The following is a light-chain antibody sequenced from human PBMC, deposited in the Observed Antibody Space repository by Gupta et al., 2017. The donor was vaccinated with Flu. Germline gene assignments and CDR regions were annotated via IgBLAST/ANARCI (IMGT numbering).Light chain of an antibody. CDR2: AAS. CDR1: QNIYSY. J-gene: IGKJ1*01. CDR3: QQCYSSPWT. Sequence: DIQMTQSPSSLSASVGDRAIITCQASQNIYSYLNWYQQKAGTAPKLLIYAASSLQSGVPSRFSGSESGTDFTLTISSLQPDDFATYYCQQCYSSPWTFGQGTKVEIK. V-gene: IGKV1-39*01.